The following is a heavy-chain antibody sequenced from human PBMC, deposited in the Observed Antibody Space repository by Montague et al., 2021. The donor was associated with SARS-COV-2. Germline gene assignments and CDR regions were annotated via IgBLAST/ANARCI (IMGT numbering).Heavy chain of an antibody. Sequence: SETLSLTCTVSGVSINEYFCTWIRQTPGKGLEWIGYIFFNRGPIXNASLKNRVTISLDTSKSQVSLRLTSVTAADTAVYFCVSGRDGSYSHFHFWGQGALVTVSS. CDR1: GVSINEYF. CDR2: IFFNRGP. CDR3: VSGRDGSYSHFHF. J-gene: IGHJ1*01. V-gene: IGHV4-59*01. D-gene: IGHD4-11*01.